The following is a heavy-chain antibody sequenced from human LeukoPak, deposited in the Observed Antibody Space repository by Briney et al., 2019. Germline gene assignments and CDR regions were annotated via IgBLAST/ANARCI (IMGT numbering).Heavy chain of an antibody. Sequence: SETLSLTCTVSGGSISSSSYYWGWIRQPPGKGLEWIGSIYYSGSTYYNPSLKSRVTISVDTSKNQFSLKLSSVTAADTAVYYCARLGSSWYLYYFDYWGQGTLVTVSS. D-gene: IGHD6-13*01. CDR1: GGSISSSSYY. CDR2: IYYSGST. J-gene: IGHJ4*02. V-gene: IGHV4-39*01. CDR3: ARLGSSWYLYYFDY.